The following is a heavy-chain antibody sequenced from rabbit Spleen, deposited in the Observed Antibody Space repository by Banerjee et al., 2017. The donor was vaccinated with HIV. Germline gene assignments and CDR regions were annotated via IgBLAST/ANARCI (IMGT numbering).Heavy chain of an antibody. D-gene: IGHD6-1*01. CDR3: VRSTGYGGYGFATGFDL. Sequence: QSLEESGGDLVKPGASLTLTCIASGVSFSGNSYMCWVRQAPGKGLEWIACIDSGSSGFTYFASWANGRFTISKTSSTTVTLQMTSLTAADTATYFCVRSTGYGGYGFATGFDLWGPGTLVTVS. V-gene: IGHV1S40*01. CDR1: GVSFSGNSY. J-gene: IGHJ4*01. CDR2: IDSGSSGFT.